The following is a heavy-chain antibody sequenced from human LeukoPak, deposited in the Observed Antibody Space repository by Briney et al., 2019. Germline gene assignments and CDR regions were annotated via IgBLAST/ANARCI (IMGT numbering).Heavy chain of an antibody. CDR2: IIPIFGTA. Sequence: SVKVSCKASGGTFSTFGISWVRQAPGQGLEWMGGIIPIFGTANYAQKFQGRVTITADKSMSTAYMELSSLRSEDTAVYYCARDQYSSGWSPFDYWGQGTLVTVSS. CDR1: GGTFSTFG. V-gene: IGHV1-69*06. CDR3: ARDQYSSGWSPFDY. D-gene: IGHD6-19*01. J-gene: IGHJ4*02.